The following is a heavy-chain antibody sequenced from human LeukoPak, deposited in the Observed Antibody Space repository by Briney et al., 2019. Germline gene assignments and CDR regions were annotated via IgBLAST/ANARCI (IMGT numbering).Heavy chain of an antibody. CDR1: GFTFSSYA. V-gene: IGHV3-23*01. Sequence: PGGSLRLSCAASGFTFSSYAMSWVRQAPGKGLEWVSAISGSGGSTYYADSVKGRFTISRDNSKNTLYLQMNSLRAEDTAVYYCAKERGLYCSGTSCLPDAFDYWGQGTLVTVSS. CDR2: ISGSGGST. CDR3: AKERGLYCSGTSCLPDAFDY. D-gene: IGHD2-2*01. J-gene: IGHJ4*02.